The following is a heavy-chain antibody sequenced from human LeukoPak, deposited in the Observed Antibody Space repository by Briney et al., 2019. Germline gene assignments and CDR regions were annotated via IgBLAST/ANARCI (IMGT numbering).Heavy chain of an antibody. V-gene: IGHV3-33*01. CDR2: IWYDGSNK. CDR1: GFTFSSYG. J-gene: IGHJ6*02. Sequence: GGSLRLSCAASGFTFSSYGMHWVRQAPGKGLEWVAVIWYDGSNKYYADSVKGRFTISRDNSKNTLYLQMNSLRAEDTAVYYCAREGYSTGPYYYYYGMDVWGQGTTVTVSS. CDR3: AREGYSTGPYYYYYGMDV. D-gene: IGHD4-11*01.